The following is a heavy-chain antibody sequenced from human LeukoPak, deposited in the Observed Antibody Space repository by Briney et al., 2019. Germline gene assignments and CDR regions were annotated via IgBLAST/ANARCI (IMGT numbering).Heavy chain of an antibody. D-gene: IGHD3-22*01. CDR1: GFIFSTYN. CDR3: ARDKSSGALGY. J-gene: IGHJ4*02. CDR2: VSSSSSYI. Sequence: PGGSLRLSCAASGFIFSTYNMNWVRQSPGKGLEWISSVSSSSSYIYYIDSVKGRFTISRDNAKNSLYLQMNSLRAEDTAVYYCARDKSSGALGYWGQGTLVTVSS. V-gene: IGHV3-21*01.